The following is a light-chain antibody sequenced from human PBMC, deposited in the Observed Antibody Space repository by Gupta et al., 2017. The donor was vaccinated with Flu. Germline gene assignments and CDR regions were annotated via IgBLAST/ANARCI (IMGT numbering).Light chain of an antibody. CDR3: QLHGGSPKRA. CDR2: GLS. V-gene: IGKV3-20*01. Sequence: EIVLTQSPGTLSLSPGERATLSCRPSQSLSGNFLAWYQQKPGQAPRLLMYGLSIRATAIPDRLSGSGSGRDFTLTNSRRVPEDAAVYYCQLHGGSPKRAFGQGTKVEIK. J-gene: IGKJ1*01. CDR1: QSLSGNF.